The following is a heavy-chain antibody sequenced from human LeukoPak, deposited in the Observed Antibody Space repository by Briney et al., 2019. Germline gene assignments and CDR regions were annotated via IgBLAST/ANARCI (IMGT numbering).Heavy chain of an antibody. Sequence: SETLSLTCTVSGGSMSSSSYYWGWIRQPPGKGLEWIGSIYYSGSTYYNPSLKSRVTISVDTSKNQFSLKLSSVTAADTAVYYCARDTGDFDYWGQGTLVTVSS. CDR2: IYYSGST. V-gene: IGHV4-39*07. CDR3: ARDTGDFDY. D-gene: IGHD2-21*01. J-gene: IGHJ4*02. CDR1: GGSMSSSSYY.